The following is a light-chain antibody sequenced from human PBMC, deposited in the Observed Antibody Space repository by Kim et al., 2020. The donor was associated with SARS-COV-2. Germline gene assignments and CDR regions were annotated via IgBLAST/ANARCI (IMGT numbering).Light chain of an antibody. J-gene: IGLJ2*01. CDR2: QDS. CDR3: QAWDSTTVV. Sequence: VSPGQTASITCSGDKLGDKYACWYQQKPGQSPVMVIYQDSKRPSGIPERFSGSNSGNTATLTISGTQAMDEADYYCQAWDSTTVVFGGGTQLTVL. CDR1: KLGDKY. V-gene: IGLV3-1*01.